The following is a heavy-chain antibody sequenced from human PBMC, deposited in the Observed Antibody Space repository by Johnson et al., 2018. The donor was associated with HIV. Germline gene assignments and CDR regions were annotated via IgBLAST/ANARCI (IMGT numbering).Heavy chain of an antibody. D-gene: IGHD5-24*01. CDR2: ISYDGSNT. V-gene: IGHV3-30*04. CDR3: ARDGYSPEAAFDI. Sequence: QVQLVESGGGVVQPARSLRLSCAASGFTFNSYAMHWVRQAPGKGLEWVTLISYDGSNTYYADSVKGRFTISRDKSKNTLYLQMSSLRPEDTALYYWARDGYSPEAAFDIWGHGTMVTVSS. J-gene: IGHJ3*02. CDR1: GFTFNSYA.